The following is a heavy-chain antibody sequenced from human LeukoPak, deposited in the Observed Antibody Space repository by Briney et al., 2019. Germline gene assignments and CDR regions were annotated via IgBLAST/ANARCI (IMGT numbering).Heavy chain of an antibody. J-gene: IGHJ6*03. D-gene: IGHD1-26*01. V-gene: IGHV4-39*07. CDR2: VYYTGDT. CDR3: AREGRYYYYYMDV. CDR1: GGSISTSDYY. Sequence: SETLSLTCTVSGGSISTSDYYWGWIRQPPGKGLEWIGTVYYTGDTYYNPSLKSRVIISVDTSQNHFSLKLSSVTAADTAVYYCAREGRYYYYYMDVWGKGTTVTVSS.